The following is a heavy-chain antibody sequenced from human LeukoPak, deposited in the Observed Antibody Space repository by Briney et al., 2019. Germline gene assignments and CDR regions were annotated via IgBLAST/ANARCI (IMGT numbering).Heavy chain of an antibody. J-gene: IGHJ5*02. CDR3: ARLYIVVVPAAIDWGFDP. CDR2: IYPGDSDT. CDR1: GYSFTSYW. D-gene: IGHD2-2*01. V-gene: IGHV5-51*01. Sequence: GESLKISCKGSGYSFTSYWIGWVRQMPGKGLEWMGIIYPGDSDTRYSPSFQGKVTISADNSISTAYLQWSSLKASDTAMYYCARLYIVVVPAAIDWGFDPWGQVTLVTVAS.